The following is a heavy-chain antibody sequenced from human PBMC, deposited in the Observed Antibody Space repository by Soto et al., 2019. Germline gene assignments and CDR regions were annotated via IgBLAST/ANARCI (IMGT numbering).Heavy chain of an antibody. V-gene: IGHV3-48*02. CDR2: ISSSSSTI. Sequence: GSLRVSAPASGFTFSSSSMNWVRQAPGKGLEWVSYISSSSSTIYYADSVKGRFTISRDNAKNSLYLQMNSLRDEDTAVYYCARDSVVAATDAFDIWGQGTMVTVSS. D-gene: IGHD2-15*01. CDR1: GFTFSSSS. J-gene: IGHJ3*02. CDR3: ARDSVVAATDAFDI.